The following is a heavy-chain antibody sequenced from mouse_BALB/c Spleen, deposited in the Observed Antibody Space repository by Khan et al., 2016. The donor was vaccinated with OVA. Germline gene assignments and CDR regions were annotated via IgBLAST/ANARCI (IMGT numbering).Heavy chain of an antibody. Sequence: EVQLQESGPGLVKPSQSLSLTFTVIGYSITSVYAWNWIRKFSGNRLEWVGYIHYSCSTSKNASRKSRIFITRDTSKNQIIRHLNSVTTEDTSMYYCVRGMCYLGQGTRFAVSA. CDR1: GYSITSVYA. J-gene: IGHJ3*01. CDR2: IHYSCST. CDR3: VRGMCY. V-gene: IGHV3-2*02.